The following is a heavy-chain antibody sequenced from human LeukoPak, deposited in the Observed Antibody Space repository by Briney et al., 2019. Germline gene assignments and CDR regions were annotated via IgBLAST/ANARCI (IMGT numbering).Heavy chain of an antibody. J-gene: IGHJ4*02. CDR3: ARGTGSYGGYVLVY. CDR2: ISSSSSYI. Sequence: PGGSLRLSCAASGFTFSSYSMNWVRQAPGKGLEWVSSISSSSSYIYYADPVKGRFTISRDNAKNSLYLQMNSLRAEDTAVYYCARGTGSYGGYVLVYWGQGTLVTVSS. CDR1: GFTFSSYS. D-gene: IGHD5-12*01. V-gene: IGHV3-21*01.